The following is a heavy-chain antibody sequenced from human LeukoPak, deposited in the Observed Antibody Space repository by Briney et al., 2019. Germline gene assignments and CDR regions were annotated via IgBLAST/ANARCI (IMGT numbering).Heavy chain of an antibody. J-gene: IGHJ4*02. V-gene: IGHV3-23*01. CDR3: AKGIAAAGNFDY. CDR1: GFTFSSYA. D-gene: IGHD6-13*01. Sequence: PGGSLRLSCAASGFTFSSYAMSWVRQAPGKGLEWVSAIGGSGGSTYYADSVKGRFTISRDNSKNTLYLQMNSLRAEDTAVYYCAKGIAAAGNFDYWGQGTLVTVSS. CDR2: IGGSGGST.